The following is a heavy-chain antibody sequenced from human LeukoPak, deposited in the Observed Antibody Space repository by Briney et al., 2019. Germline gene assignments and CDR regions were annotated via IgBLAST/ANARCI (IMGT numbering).Heavy chain of an antibody. CDR1: GFTFSTFA. Sequence: GGSLRLSCAASGFTFSTFAMTWVRQAPGKGLEWVSAISGSGGNTYYADSVKGRFTISRDNSKNPLYLQMNSLRAEDTAIYYCAKDRGYWGQGTLVTVSS. CDR2: ISGSGGNT. CDR3: AKDRGY. V-gene: IGHV3-23*01. J-gene: IGHJ4*02.